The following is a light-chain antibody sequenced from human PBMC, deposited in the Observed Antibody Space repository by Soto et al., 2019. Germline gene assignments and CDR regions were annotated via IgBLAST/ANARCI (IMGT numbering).Light chain of an antibody. Sequence: DIQMTQSPSTLSASVGDKVTVTCRASQNIRSRLASYQQKPGKAPNLLISDASSLESRVPSRFSGSGSGTEFTLTISSLQPDDVATYYCQQYNSYSPFTFGPGTKVDI. CDR2: DAS. V-gene: IGKV1-5*01. J-gene: IGKJ3*01. CDR1: QNIRSR. CDR3: QQYNSYSPFT.